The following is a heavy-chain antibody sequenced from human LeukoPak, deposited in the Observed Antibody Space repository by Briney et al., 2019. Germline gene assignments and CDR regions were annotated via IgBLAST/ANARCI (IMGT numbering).Heavy chain of an antibody. CDR1: GFKFDDYG. CDR3: ARGATGTTFDY. CDR2: INWNGGST. V-gene: IGHV3-20*04. D-gene: IGHD1-1*01. J-gene: IGHJ4*02. Sequence: PGGSLRLSCAASGFKFDDYGMSWVRQAPGEGLEWVSGINWNGGSTGYTDSVKGRFTISRDNAKNSLYLQMNSLRAEDTALYYCARGATGTTFDYWGQGTLVTVSS.